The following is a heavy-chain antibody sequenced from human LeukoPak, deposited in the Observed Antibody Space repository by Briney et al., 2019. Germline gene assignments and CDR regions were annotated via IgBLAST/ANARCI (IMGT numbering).Heavy chain of an antibody. D-gene: IGHD3-10*01. CDR1: GYSITSSSW. CDR3: ARKENVYYYFDY. CDR2: IYHSGTT. V-gene: IGHV4-28*01. Sequence: ASETLSLTCAVSGYSITSSSWWGWIRQPPGKGLEWIGYIYHSGTTHYNPSLQSRVTMSVDTSKNQFSLKLSSVTAVDTAVYYCARKENVYYYFDYWAREPWSPSPQ. J-gene: IGHJ4*02.